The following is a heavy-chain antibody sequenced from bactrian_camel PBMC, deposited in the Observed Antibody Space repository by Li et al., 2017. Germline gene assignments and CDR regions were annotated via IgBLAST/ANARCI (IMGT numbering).Heavy chain of an antibody. CDR3: AAYSGSWCYSVRFPSTQRLFNY. Sequence: HVQLVESGGGSVQAGVSLSLSCTASGFTFDGTAMAWFRQAPGNECELVASIGSDGSSSSADSAKGRFAISKDNAKNTLYLQMNSLKPEDTAMYYCAAYSGSWCYSVRFPSTQRLFNYWGQGTQVTVS. V-gene: IGHV3S55*01. CDR1: GFTFDGTA. CDR2: IGSDGSS. D-gene: IGHD3*01. J-gene: IGHJ4*01.